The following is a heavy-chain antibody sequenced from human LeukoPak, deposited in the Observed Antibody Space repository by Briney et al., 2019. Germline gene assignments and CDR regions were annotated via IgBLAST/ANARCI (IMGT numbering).Heavy chain of an antibody. D-gene: IGHD3-3*01. Sequence: GGSLRLSCAASGFTFSSYAMSWVRQAPGKGLEWVSGISGSGGSTYYTDSVKGRFTISRDNSKNTLYLQMNSLRAEDTAVYYCAKGNTIFGVVIPLDYWGQGTLVTVSS. V-gene: IGHV3-23*01. CDR1: GFTFSSYA. CDR2: ISGSGGST. J-gene: IGHJ4*02. CDR3: AKGNTIFGVVIPLDY.